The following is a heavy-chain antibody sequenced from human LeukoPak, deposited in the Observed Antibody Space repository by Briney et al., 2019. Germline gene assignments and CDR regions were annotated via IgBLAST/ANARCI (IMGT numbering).Heavy chain of an antibody. CDR3: ARGHNNASTYYDFWSGFNHYFDY. V-gene: IGHV4-34*01. CDR1: GGSFSGYY. D-gene: IGHD3-3*01. J-gene: IGHJ4*02. CDR2: INHSGST. Sequence: SETLSLTCAVYGGSFSGYYWSWIRQPPGKGLEWIGEINHSGSTNYNPSLKSRVTISVDTSKNQFSLKLSSVTAADTAVYYCARGHNNASTYYDFWSGFNHYFDYWGQGTLVTVSS.